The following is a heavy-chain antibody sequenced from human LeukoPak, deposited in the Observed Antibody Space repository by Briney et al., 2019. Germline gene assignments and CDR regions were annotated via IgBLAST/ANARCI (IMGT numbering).Heavy chain of an antibody. Sequence: GGSLRLSCAASGFTFSSYSMNWVRQAPGEGLEWVSSISSSSSYIYYADSVKGRFTISRDNAKNSLYLQMNSLRAEDTAVYYCASGYYDSSGYLPRDYWGQGTLVTVSS. CDR2: ISSSSSYI. V-gene: IGHV3-21*01. J-gene: IGHJ4*02. CDR3: ASGYYDSSGYLPRDY. CDR1: GFTFSSYS. D-gene: IGHD3-22*01.